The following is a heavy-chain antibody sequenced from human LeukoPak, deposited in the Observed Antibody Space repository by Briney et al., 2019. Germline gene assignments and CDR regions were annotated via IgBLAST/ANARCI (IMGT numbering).Heavy chain of an antibody. D-gene: IGHD3-10*01. Sequence: GESLKISCKGFAYSFTSYWISWVRQMPGQGLEWMGRIDPSDSYSNYSPSFQGHVPISADKSISTAYLQWSSLKASDTAMYYCARGITMVRGGDDAFDIWGQGTMVTVSS. V-gene: IGHV5-10-1*01. J-gene: IGHJ3*02. CDR3: ARGITMVRGGDDAFDI. CDR2: IDPSDSYS. CDR1: AYSFTSYW.